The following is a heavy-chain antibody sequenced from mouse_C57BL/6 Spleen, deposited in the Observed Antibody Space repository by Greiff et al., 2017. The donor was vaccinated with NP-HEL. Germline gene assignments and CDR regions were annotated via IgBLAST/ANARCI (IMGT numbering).Heavy chain of an antibody. Sequence: EVQRVESGGDLVKPGGSLKLSCAASGFTFSSYGMSWVRQTPDKRLEWVATISSGGSYTYYPDSVKGRFTISRDNAKNTLYLQMSSLKSEDTAMYYCARGDSNYRYFDVWGTGTTVTVSS. V-gene: IGHV5-6*01. CDR1: GFTFSSYG. CDR3: ARGDSNYRYFDV. J-gene: IGHJ1*03. D-gene: IGHD2-5*01. CDR2: ISSGGSYT.